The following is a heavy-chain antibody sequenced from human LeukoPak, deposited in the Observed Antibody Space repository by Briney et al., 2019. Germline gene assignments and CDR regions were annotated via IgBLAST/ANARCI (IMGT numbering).Heavy chain of an antibody. Sequence: GGSLRLSCAASGFTFDDYAMHWVRQAPGKGLGWMAYLSSSGRAFSYADSLNGLFTIARDNAKNSVYLEMHRLRAHDTAVYYCARSARLMKGVVEVTALDDWGQGTLVTVSS. CDR3: ARSARLMKGVVEVTALDD. D-gene: IGHD3-3*01. J-gene: IGHJ4*02. CDR1: GFTFDDYA. CDR2: LSSSGRAF. V-gene: IGHV3-48*03.